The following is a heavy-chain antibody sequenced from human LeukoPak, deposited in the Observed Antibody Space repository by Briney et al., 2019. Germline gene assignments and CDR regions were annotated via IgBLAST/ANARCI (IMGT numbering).Heavy chain of an antibody. CDR3: AKGGKWDVTPFDY. Sequence: GGPLRLSCAASGFTFSSYAMSWVRQAPGKGLEWVSTISGGGGSTYYADSVKGRFTISRDNSKNTLYLQVNSLRAEDTAVYYCAKGGKWDVTPFDYWGQGTLVTVSS. CDR1: GFTFSSYA. J-gene: IGHJ4*02. D-gene: IGHD1-26*01. V-gene: IGHV3-23*01. CDR2: ISGGGGST.